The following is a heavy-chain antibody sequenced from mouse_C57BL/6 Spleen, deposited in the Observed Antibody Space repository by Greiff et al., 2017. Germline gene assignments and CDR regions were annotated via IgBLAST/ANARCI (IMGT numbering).Heavy chain of an antibody. J-gene: IGHJ3*01. D-gene: IGHD1-1*01. V-gene: IGHV5-17*01. CDR2: ISSGSSTI. CDR1: GFTFSDYG. CDR3: SQSSYGAY. Sequence: EVMLVESGGGLVKPGGSLKLSCAASGFTFSDYGMHWVRQAPEKGLEWVAYISSGSSTIYYADTVKGRFTISRYNAKNTLFLQMTSLRSEDTAMYYCSQSSYGAYWGQGTLVTVSA.